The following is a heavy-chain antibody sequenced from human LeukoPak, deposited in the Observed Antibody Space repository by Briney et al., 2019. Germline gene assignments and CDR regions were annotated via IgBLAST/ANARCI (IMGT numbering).Heavy chain of an antibody. V-gene: IGHV4-34*01. D-gene: IGHD3-10*01. CDR3: ARGQRTMVRGVIPY. J-gene: IGHJ4*02. Sequence: PSETLSLTCAVYGGSFSGYYWSWIRQPPGKGLEWTGEINHSGSTNYNPSLKSRVTISVDTSKNQFSLKLSSVTAADTAVYYCARGQRTMVRGVIPYWGQGTLVTVSS. CDR2: INHSGST. CDR1: GGSFSGYY.